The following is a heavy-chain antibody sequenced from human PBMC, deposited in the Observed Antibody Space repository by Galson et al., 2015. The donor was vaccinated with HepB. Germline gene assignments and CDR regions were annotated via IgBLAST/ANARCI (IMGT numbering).Heavy chain of an antibody. CDR3: ARVDYDILTGAYYYYGMDV. J-gene: IGHJ6*02. CDR1: GYTFTSYG. D-gene: IGHD3-9*01. Sequence: SVKVSCKASGYTFTSYGISWVRQAPGQGLEWMGWISAYNGNTNYAQKLQGRVTMTTDTSTSTAYMELRSLRSDDTAMYYCARVDYDILTGAYYYYGMDVWGQGTTVTVSS. V-gene: IGHV1-18*04. CDR2: ISAYNGNT.